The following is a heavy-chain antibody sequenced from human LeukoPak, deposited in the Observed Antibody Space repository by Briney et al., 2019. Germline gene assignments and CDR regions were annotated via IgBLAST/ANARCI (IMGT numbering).Heavy chain of an antibody. CDR3: ARRYSSSWYPTSDYFQH. J-gene: IGHJ1*01. D-gene: IGHD6-13*01. Sequence: SETLSLTCTVSGGSISGYYWSWIRQPPGKGLEYLGYIYYSGSTNYNPSLKSRVTISVDTSKNQFSLKLSSVTAADTAVYYCARRYSSSWYPTSDYFQHWGQGTLVTVSS. CDR1: GGSISGYY. CDR2: IYYSGST. V-gene: IGHV4-59*12.